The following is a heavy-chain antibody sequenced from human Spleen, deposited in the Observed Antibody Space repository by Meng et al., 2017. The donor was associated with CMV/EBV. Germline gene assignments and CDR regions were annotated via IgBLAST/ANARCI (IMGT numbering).Heavy chain of an antibody. V-gene: IGHV3-15*07. Sequence: AASGFTFANSWMNWVRQAPGEGLEWVGRIQTIAEGGTTDYIAPVKGRFTISRDDSENTVYLQMNSLKIEDTAVYYCTSGNGKSDCDYWGQGTLVTVSS. CDR2: IQTIAEGGTT. J-gene: IGHJ4*02. CDR3: TSGNGKSDCDY. CDR1: GFTFANSW.